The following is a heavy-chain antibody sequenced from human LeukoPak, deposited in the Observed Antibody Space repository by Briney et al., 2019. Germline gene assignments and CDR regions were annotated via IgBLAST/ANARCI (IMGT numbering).Heavy chain of an antibody. CDR2: IDPNSGGT. J-gene: IGHJ6*03. CDR3: ARLGYGDYVRYYYYYMDV. V-gene: IGHV1-2*02. Sequence: ASVKVSCKASGYTFTGYFMHWVRQAPGQGLEWMGWIDPNSGGTNYAQKFQGRVTMTRDTSISTAYMELSRLRSDDTAVYYCARLGYGDYVRYYYYYMDVWGKGTTVTISS. D-gene: IGHD4-17*01. CDR1: GYTFTGYF.